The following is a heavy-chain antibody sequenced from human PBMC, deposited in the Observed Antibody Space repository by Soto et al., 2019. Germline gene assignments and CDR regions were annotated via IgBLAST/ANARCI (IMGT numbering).Heavy chain of an antibody. D-gene: IGHD1-20*01. CDR2: INRSGST. J-gene: IGHJ4*02. CDR3: ARGRTLITGTALDY. Sequence: SETLSLTCAVYGGSFSGYYWTWIRQPPGKGLEWIGEINRSGSTNYKPSLRGRATISVDTSKNQVSLKVSSVTAADTAVYYCARGRTLITGTALDYWGQGTLVTVSS. CDR1: GGSFSGYY. V-gene: IGHV4-34*01.